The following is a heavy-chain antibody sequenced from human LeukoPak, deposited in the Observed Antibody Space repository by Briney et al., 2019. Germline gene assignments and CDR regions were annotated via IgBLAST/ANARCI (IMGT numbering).Heavy chain of an antibody. CDR3: ARDHPPGNFYDY. V-gene: IGHV4-4*07. CDR1: GGSISSYY. D-gene: IGHD2/OR15-2a*01. CDR2: IYTSGST. Sequence: SETLSLTCTVSGGSISSYYWSWIRQPAGKGLEWIGRIYTSGSTNYNPSLKSRVTMSVDTSKNQFSLELSSVTAADTAVYYCARDHPPGNFYDYWGQGTPVTVSS. J-gene: IGHJ4*02.